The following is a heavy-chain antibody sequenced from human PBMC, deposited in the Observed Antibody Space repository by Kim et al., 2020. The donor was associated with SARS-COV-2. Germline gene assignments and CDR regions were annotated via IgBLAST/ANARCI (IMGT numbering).Heavy chain of an antibody. CDR1: GGSISSYY. CDR2: IYYSGST. CDR3: AREALYCTWSGGSCWGNWFDP. J-gene: IGHJ5*02. D-gene: IGHD2-15*01. Sequence: SETLSLTCTVSGGSISSYYWSWIRQPPGKGLEWIGYIYYSGSTNYNPSLKSRVTISVDTSKNQFSLKLSSVTAADTAVYYCAREALYCTWSGGSCWGNWFDPWGQGTLVTVSS. V-gene: IGHV4-59*01.